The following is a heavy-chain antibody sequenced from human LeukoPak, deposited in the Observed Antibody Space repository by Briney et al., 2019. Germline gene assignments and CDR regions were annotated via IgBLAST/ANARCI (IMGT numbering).Heavy chain of an antibody. Sequence: GGSLRLSCAASGFTVSSNYMSWVRQAPGKGLEWVSDIYSGGSTYYADSVKGRFTISRDNSKNTLYLQMNSLRAEDTAVYYCARAAMVRGVDYFDYWGQGTLVTVSS. D-gene: IGHD3-10*01. J-gene: IGHJ4*02. CDR1: GFTVSSNY. V-gene: IGHV3-53*01. CDR3: ARAAMVRGVDYFDY. CDR2: IYSGGST.